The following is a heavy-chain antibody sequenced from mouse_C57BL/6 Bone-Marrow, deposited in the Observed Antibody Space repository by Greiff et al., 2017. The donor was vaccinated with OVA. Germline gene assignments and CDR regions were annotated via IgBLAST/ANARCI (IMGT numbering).Heavy chain of an antibody. CDR1: GYSITSGYY. D-gene: IGHD2-3*01. CDR2: ISYDGSN. CDR3: ARREGWLLEDAMDY. V-gene: IGHV3-6*01. J-gene: IGHJ4*01. Sequence: VQLKESGPGLVKPSQSLSLTCSVTGYSITSGYYWNWIRQFPGNKLEWMGYISYDGSNNYNPSLKNRISITRDTSKKQFFLKLNSVTTEDTATYYCARREGWLLEDAMDYWGQGTSGTVSS.